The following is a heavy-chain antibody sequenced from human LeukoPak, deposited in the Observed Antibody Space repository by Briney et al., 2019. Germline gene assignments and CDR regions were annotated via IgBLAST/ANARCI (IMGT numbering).Heavy chain of an antibody. D-gene: IGHD6-13*01. CDR1: GGSISSYY. Sequence: SETLSLTCAVSGGSISSYYWSWIRQPPGKGLEWIGYIYYSGSTNYNPSLKSRVTISVDTSKNQFSLKLSSVTAADTAVYYCARVKVAAAGTWGFEPWGQGTLVTVSS. CDR2: IYYSGST. V-gene: IGHV4-59*01. CDR3: ARVKVAAAGTWGFEP. J-gene: IGHJ5*02.